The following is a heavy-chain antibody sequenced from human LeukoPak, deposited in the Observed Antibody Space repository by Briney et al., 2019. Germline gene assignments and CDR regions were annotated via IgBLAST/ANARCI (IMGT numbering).Heavy chain of an antibody. CDR2: IIPIDGTA. J-gene: IGHJ3*02. V-gene: IGHV1-69*01. CDR3: ARDPGAPVRAFDI. Sequence: GSSVKVSCKAYRDTFTRCAFSWVRQAPGQGLEWMGGIIPIDGTANFAQKFQGRVTITADQSTSTAYMELSSLRSEDTAIYYCARDPGAPVRAFDIWGQGTLVTVSS. D-gene: IGHD3-10*01. CDR1: RDTFTRCA.